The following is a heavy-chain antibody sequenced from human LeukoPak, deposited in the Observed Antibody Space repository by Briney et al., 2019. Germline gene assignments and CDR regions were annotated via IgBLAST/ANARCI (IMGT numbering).Heavy chain of an antibody. V-gene: IGHV4-59*13. Sequence: PSETLSLTCTVSGGSISGYYCSWIRQPPGKGLEWIGHIYNSGNTNYDSSLKSRVTISLDTSKNQLSLKLSSVTAADTAVYYCARGPFTGTSYYFDYWSQGTLVTVSS. CDR3: ARGPFTGTSYYFDY. J-gene: IGHJ4*02. CDR2: IYNSGNT. CDR1: GGSISGYY. D-gene: IGHD3-10*01.